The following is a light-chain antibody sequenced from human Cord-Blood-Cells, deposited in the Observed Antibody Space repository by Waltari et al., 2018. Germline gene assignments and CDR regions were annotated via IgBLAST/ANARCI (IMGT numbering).Light chain of an antibody. Sequence: SYELTQPSSVSVSPGQTARLTCSGDVLAKKYARWFQQKPGQAPVLVIYKDSERHSGIPELFSGSSSGTTVTLTISGAQVEDEADYYCYSAADNNLVFGGGTKLTVL. J-gene: IGLJ3*02. CDR2: KDS. CDR1: VLAKKY. V-gene: IGLV3-27*01. CDR3: YSAADNNLV.